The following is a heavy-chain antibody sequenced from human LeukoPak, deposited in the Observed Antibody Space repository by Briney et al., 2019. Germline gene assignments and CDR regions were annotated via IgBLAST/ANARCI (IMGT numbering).Heavy chain of an antibody. CDR3: ARGPYSYDSSGAFDI. CDR1: GGSFSGYY. J-gene: IGHJ3*02. CDR2: MNHSGSA. D-gene: IGHD3-22*01. Sequence: PSETLSLTCAVYGGSFSGYYWTWIRQPPGKGLEWIGEMNHSGSANYNPSLKSRVTISVDTSKNQCSLRLSSVTAADTAVYYCARGPYSYDSSGAFDIWGQGTVVTVSS. V-gene: IGHV4-34*01.